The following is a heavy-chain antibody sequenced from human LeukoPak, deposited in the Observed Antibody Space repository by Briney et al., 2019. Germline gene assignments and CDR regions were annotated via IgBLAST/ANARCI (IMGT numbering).Heavy chain of an antibody. CDR1: GASINSYY. V-gene: IGHV4-59*08. D-gene: IGHD2-8*02. Sequence: SETLSLTCTVSGASINSYYWSWIRQPPGKGLEWIAYIYYSGSTSYNPSLKSRVTISIDTSKNQFSLRLSSVTAADTAVYYCARLVAYCAADCLEYWGQGTLGTVSS. CDR3: ARLVAYCAADCLEY. CDR2: IYYSGST. J-gene: IGHJ4*02.